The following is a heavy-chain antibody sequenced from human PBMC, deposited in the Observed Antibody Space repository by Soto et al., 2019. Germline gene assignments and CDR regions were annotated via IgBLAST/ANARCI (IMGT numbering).Heavy chain of an antibody. CDR1: GGSISDYY. V-gene: IGHV4-59*08. CDR2: FSYSGST. J-gene: IGHJ5*02. Sequence: QVQLQESGPGLVKPSETLSLTCTVSGGSISDYYWSWIRQPPGQGLEWIGYFSYSGSTNYNPSLMSRVTISLDTSKNQVSLKLTSVTATDTAVYYCARQDPRDYDVWSHWVAPWGQGTLVTVSS. D-gene: IGHD3-3*01. CDR3: ARQDPRDYDVWSHWVAP.